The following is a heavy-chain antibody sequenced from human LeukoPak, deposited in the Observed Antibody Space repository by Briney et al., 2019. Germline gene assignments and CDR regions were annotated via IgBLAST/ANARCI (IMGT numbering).Heavy chain of an antibody. J-gene: IGHJ4*02. CDR3: AKDLYGLVVPGSDY. V-gene: IGHV3-48*01. CDR2: ISSSSATI. Sequence: PGGSLRLSCEGSGFSLSAYNMNWVRQAPGKGLESVSYISSSSATIFYADSVKGRFTISRDNSKNTLYLQMSSLRAEDTAVYYCAKDLYGLVVPGSDYWGQGTLVTVSS. D-gene: IGHD2-2*01. CDR1: GFSLSAYN.